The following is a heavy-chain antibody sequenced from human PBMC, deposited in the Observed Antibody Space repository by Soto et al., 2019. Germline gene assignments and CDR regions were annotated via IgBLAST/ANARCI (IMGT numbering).Heavy chain of an antibody. V-gene: IGHV1-3*01. CDR2: INAGNGNT. CDR1: GYTFTSYA. J-gene: IGHJ4*02. CDR3: ARDGAVSGNSNFDY. Sequence: ASVKVSCKASGYTFTSYAIHWVRQAPGQRLEWMGWINAGNGNTKYSQKFQGRVTITRDTSASTAYMELRSLTSEDTAVYFCARDGAVSGNSNFDYWGQGTLVT. D-gene: IGHD6-19*01.